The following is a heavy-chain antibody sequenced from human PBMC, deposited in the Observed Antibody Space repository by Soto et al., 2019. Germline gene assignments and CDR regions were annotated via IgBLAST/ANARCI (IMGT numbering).Heavy chain of an antibody. D-gene: IGHD5-18*01. CDR1: GGTFSSYA. V-gene: IGHV1-69*13. Sequence: ASVKVSCKASGGTFSSYAISWVRQAPGQGLEWVGGIIPIFGTANYAQKFQGRVTITADESTSTAYMELSSLRSEDTAVYYCARGGYSYGYGYYYGMDVWGQGTTVTVSS. CDR2: IIPIFGTA. J-gene: IGHJ6*02. CDR3: ARGGYSYGYGYYYGMDV.